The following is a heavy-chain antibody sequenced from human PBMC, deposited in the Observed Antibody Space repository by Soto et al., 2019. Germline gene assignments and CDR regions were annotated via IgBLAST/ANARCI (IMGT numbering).Heavy chain of an antibody. V-gene: IGHV3-30*18. CDR3: AKVRVKDYYYYAMDV. D-gene: IGHD4-4*01. CDR2: ISSDGSSR. Sequence: VGSLRLSCAASGFTFSSYGMHWVRQAPGKGLEWVAVISSDGSSRCYADSVKGRFTISRDNSKNTLYLQMNSLRAEDTAMYYCAKVRVKDYYYYAMDVWGQGTTVTVSS. CDR1: GFTFSSYG. J-gene: IGHJ6*02.